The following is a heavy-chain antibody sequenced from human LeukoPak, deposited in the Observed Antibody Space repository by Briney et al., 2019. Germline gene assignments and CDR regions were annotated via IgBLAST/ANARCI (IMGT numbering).Heavy chain of an antibody. Sequence: GRSLRLSCAASGFTFSSYGMHWVRQAPGKGLEWVAVISYDGSNKYYADSVKGRFTISRDNSKNTLYLQMNSLRAEDTAVYYCAKEYSSGWYYYYGMDVWGQGTTVTVSS. V-gene: IGHV3-30*18. CDR2: ISYDGSNK. J-gene: IGHJ6*02. CDR1: GFTFSSYG. CDR3: AKEYSSGWYYYYGMDV. D-gene: IGHD6-19*01.